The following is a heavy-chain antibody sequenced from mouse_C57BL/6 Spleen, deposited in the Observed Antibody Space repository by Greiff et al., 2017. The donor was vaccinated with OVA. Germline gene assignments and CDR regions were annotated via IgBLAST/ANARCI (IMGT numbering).Heavy chain of an antibody. CDR1: GYTFTSYW. J-gene: IGHJ2*01. D-gene: IGHD1-1*02. Sequence: VQLQQPGAELVRPGSSVKLSCKASGYTFTSYWMHWVKQRPIQGLEWIGNIDPSDSETNYNQKFKDKATLTVDTSSSAAYMQLSSLTSEDSAVYYCARGGLWWAPFDYWGQGTTLTVSS. CDR2: IDPSDSET. CDR3: ARGGLWWAPFDY. V-gene: IGHV1-52*01.